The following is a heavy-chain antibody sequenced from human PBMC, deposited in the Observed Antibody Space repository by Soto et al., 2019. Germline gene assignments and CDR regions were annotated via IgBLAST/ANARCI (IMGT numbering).Heavy chain of an antibody. D-gene: IGHD3-22*01. V-gene: IGHV4-59*01. J-gene: IGHJ4*02. CDR2: IYYSGST. Sequence: SEALPVTCIISVGCISIYYWSWMGQPPGKGLEWIGYIYYSGSTNYNPSLKSRVTISVDTSKNQFSLNLSSVTAADTAVYYCARHYYDSTGYYPLDYWGQGTMVTVSS. CDR3: ARHYYDSTGYYPLDY. CDR1: VGCISIYY.